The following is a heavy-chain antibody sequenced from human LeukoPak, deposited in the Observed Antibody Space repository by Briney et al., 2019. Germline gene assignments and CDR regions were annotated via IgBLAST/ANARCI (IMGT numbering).Heavy chain of an antibody. CDR2: ISAYNGNT. D-gene: IGHD3-22*01. J-gene: IGHJ4*02. CDR3: ARDYYYDSSGQHDY. V-gene: IGHV1-18*01. Sequence: ASVKVSCKASGYTFTSYGISWVRQAPGLGLEWMGWISAYNGNTNYAQKLQGRVTMTTDTSTSTAYMGLRSLRSDDTAVYYCARDYYYDSSGQHDYWGQGTLVTVSS. CDR1: GYTFTSYG.